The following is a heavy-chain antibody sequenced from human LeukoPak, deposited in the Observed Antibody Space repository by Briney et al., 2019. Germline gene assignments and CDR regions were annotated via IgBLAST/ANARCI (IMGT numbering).Heavy chain of an antibody. CDR1: GYTFTGYY. CDR3: ARGPNYLLTHWYFDL. Sequence: ASVKVSCKASGYTFTGYYMHWVRQAPGPGLEWMGWINPNGGGTNYAQKFQGRVTMTRDTSISTAYMELSRLRSDDTAVYYCARGPNYLLTHWYFDLWGRGTLVTVSS. J-gene: IGHJ2*01. CDR2: INPNGGGT. D-gene: IGHD4/OR15-4a*01. V-gene: IGHV1-2*02.